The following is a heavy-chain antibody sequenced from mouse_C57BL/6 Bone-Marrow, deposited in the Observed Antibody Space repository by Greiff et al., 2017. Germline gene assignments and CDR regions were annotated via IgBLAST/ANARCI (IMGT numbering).Heavy chain of an antibody. CDR2: IRSKSNNYAT. CDR3: VRQELGTTVVGDFDV. D-gene: IGHD1-1*01. J-gene: IGHJ1*03. Sequence: EVQLVESGGGLVQPKGSLKLSCAASGFSFNTYAMNWVRQAPGKGLEWVARIRSKSNNYATYYADSVKDRFTISRDDSESMLYLQMNNLKTEDTAMYYGVRQELGTTVVGDFDVWGTGTTVTVSS. V-gene: IGHV10-1*01. CDR1: GFSFNTYA.